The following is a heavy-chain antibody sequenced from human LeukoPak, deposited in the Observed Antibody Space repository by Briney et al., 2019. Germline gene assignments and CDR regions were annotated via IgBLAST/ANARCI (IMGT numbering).Heavy chain of an antibody. CDR2: IYYSGST. CDR3: ARGQLLLYFDY. Sequence: SETLSLTCTVSGGSISGFYWSWIRQPPGKGLEWIGYIYYSGSTNYNPSLKSRVTMSVDTSKNQFSLKLSSVTAADTAVYYCARGQLLLYFDYWGQGTLVTVSS. D-gene: IGHD2-2*01. J-gene: IGHJ4*02. V-gene: IGHV4-59*01. CDR1: GGSISGFY.